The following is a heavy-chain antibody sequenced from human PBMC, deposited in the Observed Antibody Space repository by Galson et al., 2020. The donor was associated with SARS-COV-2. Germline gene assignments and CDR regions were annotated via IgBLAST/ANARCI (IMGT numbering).Heavy chain of an antibody. CDR2: LNPMNGAT. J-gene: IGHJ4*02. D-gene: IGHD4-4*01. CDR3: ARSYSNFAKADY. CDR1: GYTLSGYY. Sequence: SVTVACTASGYTLSGYYIQWVRQAPGQGLEYMGWLNPMNGATYYAQKFQGRVTMTRDTSITTAYMELGGLTVDDTAVYFCARSYSNFAKADYWGQGAVVTVSS. V-gene: IGHV1-2*02.